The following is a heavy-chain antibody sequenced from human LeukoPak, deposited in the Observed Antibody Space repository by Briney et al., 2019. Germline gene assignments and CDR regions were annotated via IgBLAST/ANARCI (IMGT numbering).Heavy chain of an antibody. CDR2: ISGTAENT. V-gene: IGHV3-23*01. CDR3: ANQRGGF. J-gene: IGHJ4*02. D-gene: IGHD3-10*01. CDR1: GYIFSSYP. Sequence: GGSLRLSCAASGYIFSSYPMSWVRQAPGKGLEWVSAISGTAENTYYADSVKGRFSISRDNSRNTVHLQMNSLRPEDTAVYYCANQRGGFWGQGTLVTVSS.